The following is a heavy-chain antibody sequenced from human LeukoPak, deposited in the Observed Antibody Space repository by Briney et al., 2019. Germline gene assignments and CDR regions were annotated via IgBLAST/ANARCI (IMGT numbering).Heavy chain of an antibody. Sequence: HSGGSLRLSCAASGFTFNNYAMSWVRQAPGKGLEWVSVISGSGGSTNYADSVRGRFTISRDNSKNTLYLQLNSLGAEDTAVYYCGGDYYMDVWGKGTTVTVSS. CDR2: ISGSGGST. CDR1: GFTFNNYA. J-gene: IGHJ6*03. CDR3: GGDYYMDV. V-gene: IGHV3-23*01.